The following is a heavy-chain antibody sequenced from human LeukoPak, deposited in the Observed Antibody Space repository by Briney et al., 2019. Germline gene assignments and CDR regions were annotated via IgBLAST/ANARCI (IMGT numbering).Heavy chain of an antibody. J-gene: IGHJ4*02. CDR2: INPNSGGT. CDR1: GYTFTGYY. V-gene: IGHV1-2*02. D-gene: IGHD3-22*01. Sequence: ASVKVSCKASGYTFTGYYMHWVRQAPGQGLEWMGWINPNSGGTNYAEKFQARVTMTRDTSIGTAYMELSRLRSDDTAVYYCARGINYFYDSSGYYLNYCDYRGQGTLFTVSS. CDR3: ARGINYFYDSSGYYLNYCDY.